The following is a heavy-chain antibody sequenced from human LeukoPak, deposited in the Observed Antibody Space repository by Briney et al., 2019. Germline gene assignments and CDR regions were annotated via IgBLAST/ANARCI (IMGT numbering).Heavy chain of an antibody. CDR3: ARSTSIAAALSFDY. CDR2: INPNSGGT. V-gene: IGHV1-2*02. J-gene: IGHJ4*02. D-gene: IGHD6-6*01. CDR1: GYTFTGYY. Sequence: ASVKVSCTASGYTFTGYYMDWVRQAPGQGLEWMGWINPNSGGTNYAQKFQGRVTMTRDTSISTAYMELSRLRSDDTAVYYCARSTSIAAALSFDYWGQGTLVTVSS.